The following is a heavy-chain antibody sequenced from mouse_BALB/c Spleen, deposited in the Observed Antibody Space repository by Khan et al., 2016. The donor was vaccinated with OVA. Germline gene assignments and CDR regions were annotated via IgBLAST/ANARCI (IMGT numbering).Heavy chain of an antibody. CDR3: TRGGHGSPFDY. CDR2: ITPNNGGT. J-gene: IGHJ2*01. D-gene: IGHD1-1*01. V-gene: IGHV1-18*01. CDR1: GYTFTDYN. Sequence: VQLQQSGPELVKPGASVKIPCKASGYTFTDYNMDWVKQSHGKSLEWIGDITPNNGGTIYNQRFKGKATLTVDKSSSTAYMELRSLTSEDTAVHDCTRGGHGSPFDYWGQGTTLTVSP.